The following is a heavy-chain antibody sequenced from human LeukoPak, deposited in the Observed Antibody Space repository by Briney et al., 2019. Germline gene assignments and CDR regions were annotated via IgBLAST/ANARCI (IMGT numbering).Heavy chain of an antibody. V-gene: IGHV1-69-2*01. CDR2: VDPEDGET. D-gene: IGHD2-2*01. CDR3: AIQGYCSSTTCYPVDY. J-gene: IGHJ4*02. Sequence: GATVKISCKASGYTFTDYYMHWVQQAPGKGLEWMGRVDPEDGETIYAEKFQGRVTITANTSTDTAYMELSSLTSEDTAVYYCAIQGYCSSTTCYPVDYWGQGTLVTVSS. CDR1: GYTFTDYY.